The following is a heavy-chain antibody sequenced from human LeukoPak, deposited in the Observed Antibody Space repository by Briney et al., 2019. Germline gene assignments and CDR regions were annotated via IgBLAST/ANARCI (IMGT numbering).Heavy chain of an antibody. J-gene: IGHJ4*02. CDR3: ARDGDIVLMVYAIHY. D-gene: IGHD2-8*01. V-gene: IGHV3-21*01. CDR2: ISSSSSYI. CDR1: GFTFSSYS. Sequence: GGSLRLSCAASGFTFSSYSMNWVRQAPGKGLEWVSSISSSSSYIYYADSVKGRFTISRDNAKNSLYLQMNSLRAEDTDVYYCARDGDIVLMVYAIHYWGQGTLVTVSS.